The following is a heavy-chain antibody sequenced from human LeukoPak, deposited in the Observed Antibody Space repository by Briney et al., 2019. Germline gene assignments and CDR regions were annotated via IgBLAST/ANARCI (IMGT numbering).Heavy chain of an antibody. V-gene: IGHV4-61*02. CDR3: ARDRGRFWSEEHYYYYMDV. J-gene: IGHJ6*03. CDR2: IYTSGST. D-gene: IGHD3-3*01. Sequence: PSETLSRNCTVSGGSISSGSYYWSWIRQPAGKGLEWIGRIYTSGSTNYNPSLKSRVTISVDTSKNQFSLKLSSVTAADTAVYYCARDRGRFWSEEHYYYYMDVWGKGTTVTVSS. CDR1: GGSISSGSYY.